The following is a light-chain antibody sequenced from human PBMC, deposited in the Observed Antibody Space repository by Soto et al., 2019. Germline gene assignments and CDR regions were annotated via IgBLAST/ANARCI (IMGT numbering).Light chain of an antibody. CDR2: DAS. CDR1: QSVSNY. J-gene: IGKJ2*01. Sequence: DIVLTQSPATLSLSPGEGATLSCRASQSVSNYLAWYQQKPGQAPRLLIYDASNRATGVPARFSGSGSGTDFTLTISSLEPEDFAVYYCQQRSNWPWTFGQGTKLEIK. CDR3: QQRSNWPWT. V-gene: IGKV3-11*01.